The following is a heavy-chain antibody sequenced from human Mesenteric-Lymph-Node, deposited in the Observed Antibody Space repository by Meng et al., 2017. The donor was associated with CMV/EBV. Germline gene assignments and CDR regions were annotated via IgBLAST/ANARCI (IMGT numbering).Heavy chain of an antibody. CDR2: IVSSGSDM. D-gene: IGHD4-11*01. Sequence: GESLKISCAASGFTFSSYSMNWVRQAPGKGLEWVSLIVSSGSDMFYADSVRGRFTISRDNAKNSLYLQMNSLRVEDTAMYYCVRDNDFSNYYWGLGTLVTVSS. CDR1: GFTFSSYS. CDR3: VRDNDFSNYY. V-gene: IGHV3-21*06. J-gene: IGHJ4*02.